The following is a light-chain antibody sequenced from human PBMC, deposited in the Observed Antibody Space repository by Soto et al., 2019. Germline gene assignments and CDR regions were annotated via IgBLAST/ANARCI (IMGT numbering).Light chain of an antibody. CDR1: RSNFGSNP. Sequence: QSVLTQPPSASGTPGQRVTISCSGSRSNFGSNPVNWYQQLPGAAPKLLIYTNDQRPSRVPDRFSGSKSGTSASLAISGLQSEDEADYYCAAWDDSLSARVFGGGTKVTVL. CDR2: TND. CDR3: AAWDDSLSARV. V-gene: IGLV1-44*01. J-gene: IGLJ3*02.